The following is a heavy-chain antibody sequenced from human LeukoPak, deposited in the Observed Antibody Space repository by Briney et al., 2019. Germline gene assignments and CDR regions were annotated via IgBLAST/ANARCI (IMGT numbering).Heavy chain of an antibody. J-gene: IGHJ3*02. V-gene: IGHV3-30*02. CDR2: TRYDGSQK. CDR1: GFTFRSYG. Sequence: GGSLRLSCAASGFTFRSYGMHWVRQAPGKGLEWVSFTRYDGSQKYYADPVKSRFTISRDNSKNTLSLQMNSLRAEDTAVYYCARGLDGSSGYYPNDAFDIWGQGTMVTVSS. CDR3: ARGLDGSSGYYPNDAFDI. D-gene: IGHD3-22*01.